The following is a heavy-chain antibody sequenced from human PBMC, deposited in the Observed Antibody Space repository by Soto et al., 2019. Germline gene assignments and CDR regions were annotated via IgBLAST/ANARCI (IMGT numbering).Heavy chain of an antibody. J-gene: IGHJ4*02. V-gene: IGHV4-59*08. Sequence: QVQLQESGPGVVKPSETLSLTCTVSGASVSSHHWTWIRQPPGKGLEWIGDYSDSASYSPSLKSRVTISAYTSKNQFSLNLSSVTDEDTAVYYCAAYRRGEGGRGYWGQGTLVTVSS. CDR2: DYSDSA. D-gene: IGHD6-19*01. CDR3: AAYRRGEGGRGY. CDR1: GASVSSHH.